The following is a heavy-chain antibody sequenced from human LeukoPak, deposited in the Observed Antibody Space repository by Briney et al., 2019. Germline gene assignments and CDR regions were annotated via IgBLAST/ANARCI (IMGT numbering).Heavy chain of an antibody. Sequence: SETLSLTCTVSGYSISSGYYWGWIRQPPGKGLEWIGSIYHSGSTYYSPSLKSRVTMSVDTSKNQFSLKLSSVTAADTAVYYCAREGGERQLWLYYFDYWGQGTLVTVSS. CDR2: IYHSGST. D-gene: IGHD5-18*01. CDR1: GYSISSGYY. J-gene: IGHJ4*02. CDR3: AREGGERQLWLYYFDY. V-gene: IGHV4-38-2*02.